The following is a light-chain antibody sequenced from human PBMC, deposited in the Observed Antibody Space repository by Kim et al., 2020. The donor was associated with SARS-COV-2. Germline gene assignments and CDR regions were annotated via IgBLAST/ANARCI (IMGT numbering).Light chain of an antibody. Sequence: LTQPHSVSESPGKTVTISCTGSSGSIASNYVQWYQHRPGSAPTTVIYEDNQRPSGVPDRFSGSIDSSSNSPSLTISGLKTEDEADYYCQSYDSSNWV. CDR1: SGSIASNY. J-gene: IGLJ3*02. CDR3: QSYDSSNWV. CDR2: EDN. V-gene: IGLV6-57*02.